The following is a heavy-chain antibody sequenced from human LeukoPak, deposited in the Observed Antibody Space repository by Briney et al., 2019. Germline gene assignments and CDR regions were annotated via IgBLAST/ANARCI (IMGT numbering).Heavy chain of an antibody. CDR2: IHYSGST. Sequence: PSETLSLTCTVSGGSISSSRYSWGWIRQPPGKGLEWIGSIHYSGSTYYNPSLKSRVTISVDTSKNRFSLKLSSVTAADTSVYYCARQLAGDFWSGYVRSFDIWGQGTMVTVSS. J-gene: IGHJ3*02. V-gene: IGHV4-39*01. CDR3: ARQLAGDFWSGYVRSFDI. CDR1: GGSISSSRYS. D-gene: IGHD3-3*01.